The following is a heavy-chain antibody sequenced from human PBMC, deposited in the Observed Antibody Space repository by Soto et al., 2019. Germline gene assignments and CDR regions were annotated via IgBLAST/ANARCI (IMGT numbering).Heavy chain of an antibody. D-gene: IGHD1-1*01. J-gene: IGHJ4*02. CDR1: ADSSTIRDSY. CDR3: ARHRIEVVWRGFDY. CDR2: SSYNGGT. Sequence: QLHLQESGPGLVRPSGTLALTCTVSADSSTIRDSYWGWLRQPPGKGLQWIGSSSYNGGTFYNPSLKGRVAISVDPSKKHSSLQVTSVSAADTAVYYCARHRIEVVWRGFDYWGQGSPVTVSS. V-gene: IGHV4-39*01.